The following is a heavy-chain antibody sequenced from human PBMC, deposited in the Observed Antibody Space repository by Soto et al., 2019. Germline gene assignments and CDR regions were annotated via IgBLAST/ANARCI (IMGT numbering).Heavy chain of an antibody. J-gene: IGHJ6*02. Sequence: PGGSLRLSCAASGFTFSSYAMSWVRQAPGKGLEWVSAISGSGGSTYYADSVKGRFTISRDNSKNTLYLQMNSLRAEDTAVYYCAKEPLPYYDILTGGMDVWGQGTTVTVSS. D-gene: IGHD3-9*01. CDR2: ISGSGGST. CDR1: GFTFSSYA. V-gene: IGHV3-23*01. CDR3: AKEPLPYYDILTGGMDV.